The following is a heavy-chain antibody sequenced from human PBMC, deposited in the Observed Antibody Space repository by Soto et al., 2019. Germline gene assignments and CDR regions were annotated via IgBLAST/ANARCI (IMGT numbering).Heavy chain of an antibody. V-gene: IGHV1-3*01. CDR1: GITFSTYA. D-gene: IGHD5-12*01. J-gene: IGHJ5*02. CDR2: INAGNGTT. Sequence: QVQLVQSGAEVKKPGASVKVSCKASGITFSTYAIHWVRQAPGQRLEWMGWINAGNGTTRYSQKFQGRVTLTRDTSASTAYMDLSSLRSEDTAIYYCARAISGYVTWGQGTLVTVSS. CDR3: ARAISGYVT.